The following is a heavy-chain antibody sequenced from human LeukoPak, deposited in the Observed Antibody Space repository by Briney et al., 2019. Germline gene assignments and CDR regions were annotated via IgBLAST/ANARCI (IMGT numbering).Heavy chain of an antibody. CDR1: GFTLDDYG. Sequence: GGSLRLSCAASGFTLDDYGMSWVRQAPGKGLEWVSGINWNGGSTGYADSVKGRFTVSRDNAKNPLYLQMNSLRAEDTALYYCARGEGDGNFDYWGQGTLVTVSS. V-gene: IGHV3-20*04. J-gene: IGHJ4*02. D-gene: IGHD1-26*01. CDR2: INWNGGST. CDR3: ARGEGDGNFDY.